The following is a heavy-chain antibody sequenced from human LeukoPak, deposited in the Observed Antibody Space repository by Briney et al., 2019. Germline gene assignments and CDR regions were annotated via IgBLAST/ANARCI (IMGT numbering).Heavy chain of an antibody. CDR3: VYVDTVMATGDY. J-gene: IGHJ4*02. D-gene: IGHD5-18*01. V-gene: IGHV3-53*04. CDR2: IYSSGST. Sequence: GGSLRLSCAASGLTVSNNYMNWVRQAPGKGLEWVSVIYSSGSTYYADSVKGRFTISRHNSKNTLYLQMNSLRPEDTAVYYCVYVDTVMATGDYWGQGTLVTVSS. CDR1: GLTVSNNY.